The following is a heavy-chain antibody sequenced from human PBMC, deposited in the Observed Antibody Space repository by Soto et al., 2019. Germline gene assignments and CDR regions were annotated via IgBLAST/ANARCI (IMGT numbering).Heavy chain of an antibody. Sequence: EVQVVETGGGLIQPGGSLRLSCAVSGFTVSSNYMSWDRQPPGKGPEWVSDIYSGGSTYYADSVKGRFTISRDNSKNTLYPQINCLRAEDSAVYYCARVRDEHNPTWFDLWGQGTLVTVTS. CDR1: GFTVSSNY. D-gene: IGHD1-1*01. V-gene: IGHV3-53*02. J-gene: IGHJ5*02. CDR2: IYSGGST. CDR3: ARVRDEHNPTWFDL.